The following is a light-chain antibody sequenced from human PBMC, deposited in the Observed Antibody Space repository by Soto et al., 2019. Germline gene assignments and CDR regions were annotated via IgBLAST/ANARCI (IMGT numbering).Light chain of an antibody. CDR3: AAWDDSLSGHYV. J-gene: IGLJ1*01. Sequence: QSVLTQPPSASGTPGQRVTISCSGSSSNIGSNYVYWYQQLPGTAPKLLIYSNNQRPSGVPDRFSGSKSGTSASLAISGLRSKDEADYYCAAWDDSLSGHYVFGTGTKLTVL. CDR2: SNN. V-gene: IGLV1-47*02. CDR1: SSNIGSNY.